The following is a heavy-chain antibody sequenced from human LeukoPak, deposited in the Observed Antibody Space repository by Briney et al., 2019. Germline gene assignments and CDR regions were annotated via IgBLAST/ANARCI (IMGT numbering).Heavy chain of an antibody. V-gene: IGHV1-18*01. CDR2: ISAYNGNK. CDR3: TRDLGVDTTMIFFDY. J-gene: IGHJ4*02. D-gene: IGHD5-18*01. CDR1: GYTFTDFG. Sequence: ASVTVSCKASGYTFTDFGISWVRQAPGQGLEWMGWISAYNGNKNYVQMFQGRVTMTTDTSTSTAYMELTSLRSDDTAMYYCTRDLGVDTTMIFFDYWGQGTLVTVSS.